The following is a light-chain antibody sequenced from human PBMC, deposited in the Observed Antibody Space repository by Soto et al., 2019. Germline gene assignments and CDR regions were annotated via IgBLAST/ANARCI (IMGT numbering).Light chain of an antibody. CDR1: QSLRSS. V-gene: IGKV3-20*01. J-gene: IGKJ1*01. CDR3: QQYGSSRWT. Sequence: ETMMTPSPDTLSVSLGERATLSCRASQSLRSSLAWYQQKPGQAPRLLIYGASNRATGVPDRFSGSGSGTDFTLTISRLEPEDFAVYYCQQYGSSRWTFGQGTKVDIK. CDR2: GAS.